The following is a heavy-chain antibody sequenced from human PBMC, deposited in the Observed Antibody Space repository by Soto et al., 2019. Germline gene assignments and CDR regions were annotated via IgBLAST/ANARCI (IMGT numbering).Heavy chain of an antibody. CDR1: GFTFSSYA. D-gene: IGHD3-22*01. CDR2: ISGSGGST. V-gene: IGHV3-23*01. Sequence: GGSLRLSCAASGFTFSSYAMSWVRQAPGKGLEWVSAISGSGGSTYYADSVKGRFTISRDNSKNTLYLQMNSLRAEDTAVYYCVRDTYFTDSSGYNRCFDYCGQGTLVTVSS. CDR3: VRDTYFTDSSGYNRCFDY. J-gene: IGHJ4*02.